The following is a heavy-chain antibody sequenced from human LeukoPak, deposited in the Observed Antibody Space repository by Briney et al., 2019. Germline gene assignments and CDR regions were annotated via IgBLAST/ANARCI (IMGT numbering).Heavy chain of an antibody. Sequence: GGSLRLSCAASGFTFSSYAMSWVRQAPGKGLEWDSAISGSGGKTYYTDSVKGRFTISRDNSKNTLYLQMNSLRAEDTAVYYCAKAAPSGNYYNVPGVWGQGTLVTVSS. D-gene: IGHD3-10*01. CDR2: ISGSGGKT. V-gene: IGHV3-23*01. J-gene: IGHJ4*02. CDR3: AKAAPSGNYYNVPGV. CDR1: GFTFSSYA.